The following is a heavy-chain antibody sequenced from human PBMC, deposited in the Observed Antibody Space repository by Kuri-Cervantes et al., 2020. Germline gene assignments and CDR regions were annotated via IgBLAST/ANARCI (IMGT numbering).Heavy chain of an antibody. CDR2: IYYSGST. V-gene: IGHV4-30-4*01. CDR3: ARAGYCSSTSCYTLGGNWFDP. Sequence: SETLSLTCTVSGGSISSGGYYWSWIRQPPGKGLEWIGYIYYSGSTYYNPSLKSRVTISVDMSKNQFSLKLSSVTAADTAVYYCARAGYCSSTSCYTLGGNWFDPWGQGTLVTVSS. D-gene: IGHD2-2*02. CDR1: GGSISSGGYY. J-gene: IGHJ5*02.